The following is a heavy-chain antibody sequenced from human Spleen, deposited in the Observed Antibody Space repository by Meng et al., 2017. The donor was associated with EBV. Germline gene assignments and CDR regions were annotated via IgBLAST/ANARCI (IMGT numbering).Heavy chain of an antibody. V-gene: IGHV1-46*01. CDR1: GYTFTNYF. Sequence: QVRLMQSGAEVKKPGASVKVSCKTSGYTFTNYFIHWVRQAPGQGLEWMGLINPSGGSTIYAQKFQVRVTVTTDMSTNTVYMELSSLRSEDTAVYYCARGEGLFLYWGQGTLVTVSS. CDR3: ARGEGLFLY. D-gene: IGHD2/OR15-2a*01. J-gene: IGHJ4*02. CDR2: INPSGGST.